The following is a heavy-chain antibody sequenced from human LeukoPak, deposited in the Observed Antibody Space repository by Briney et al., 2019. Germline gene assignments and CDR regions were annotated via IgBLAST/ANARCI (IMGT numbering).Heavy chain of an antibody. D-gene: IGHD6-19*01. CDR3: ASSGGTGFDFDY. J-gene: IGHJ4*02. Sequence: PSETLSLTCTVSGDSVTSYYWSWIRQSPGKGLEWIGYIYSGGRTIYNPSLKSRLTISSDTSKSQFSLKLSSVTAADTAVYYCASSGGTGFDFDYWGQGTLVTVSS. CDR1: GDSVTSYY. V-gene: IGHV4-59*08. CDR2: IYSGGRT.